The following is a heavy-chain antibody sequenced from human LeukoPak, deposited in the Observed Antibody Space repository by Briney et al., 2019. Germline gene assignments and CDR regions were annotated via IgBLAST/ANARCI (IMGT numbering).Heavy chain of an antibody. D-gene: IGHD2-15*01. V-gene: IGHV3-43*02. Sequence: GWSVRLSCAASGFTFDDYAMHWVRQAPGKGLEWVSLINGDGGSTYYADSVKGRFTISRDNSKNSLYLQMNSLRTEDTALYYCAKDMPGVAGDYYYGMDVWGQGTTVTVSS. J-gene: IGHJ6*02. CDR1: GFTFDDYA. CDR3: AKDMPGVAGDYYYGMDV. CDR2: INGDGGST.